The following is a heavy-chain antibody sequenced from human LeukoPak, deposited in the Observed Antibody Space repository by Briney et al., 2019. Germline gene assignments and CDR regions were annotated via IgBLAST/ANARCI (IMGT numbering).Heavy chain of an antibody. Sequence: SETLSLTCTVSGYSISSGYYWGWVRQPPGKWLEWIGSIYHSGSTYYNPSLKSRVTISVDTSKNEFSLKLSSVTAADTAVYYCARDGPVGAPVFDYWGQGTLVTVSS. D-gene: IGHD1-26*01. CDR3: ARDGPVGAPVFDY. CDR2: IYHSGST. V-gene: IGHV4-38-2*02. J-gene: IGHJ4*02. CDR1: GYSISSGYY.